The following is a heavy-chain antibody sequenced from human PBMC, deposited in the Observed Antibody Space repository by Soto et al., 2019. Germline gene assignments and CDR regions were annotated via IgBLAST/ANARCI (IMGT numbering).Heavy chain of an antibody. J-gene: IGHJ4*02. CDR3: TTDTFGPRDC. D-gene: IGHD3-10*01. Sequence: VGSLRLSCVAAGFTFSGYWMHWVRQTPGKGLVWVSRINPDGTTTNYADSVKGRLTITRDNAKNTLYLQMNSLRAEDTAVYYYTTDTFGPRDCWGQGALVTVSS. CDR1: GFTFSGYW. V-gene: IGHV3-74*01. CDR2: INPDGTTT.